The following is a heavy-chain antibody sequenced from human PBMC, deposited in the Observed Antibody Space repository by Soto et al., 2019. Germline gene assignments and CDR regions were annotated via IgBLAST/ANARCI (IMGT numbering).Heavy chain of an antibody. J-gene: IGHJ6*02. CDR1: GFTFSSYS. Sequence: GGSLRLSCAASGFTFSSYSMNWVRQAPAKGLEWVSSISSSSSYIYYADSVKGRFTISRDNAKNSLYLQMNSLRAEDTAVYYCASWGGRNSSSWLYYYYYYGMDVWGQGTTVTVSS. D-gene: IGHD6-13*01. CDR3: ASWGGRNSSSWLYYYYYYGMDV. CDR2: ISSSSSYI. V-gene: IGHV3-21*01.